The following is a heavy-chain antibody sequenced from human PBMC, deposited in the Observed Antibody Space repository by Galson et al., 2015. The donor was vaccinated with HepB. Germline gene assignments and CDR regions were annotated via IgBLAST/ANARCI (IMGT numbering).Heavy chain of an antibody. J-gene: IGHJ6*02. CDR2: IDTNTGTP. CDR3: ARVTSIYDFSSSAYSYYYYGMDV. V-gene: IGHV7-4-1*02. D-gene: IGHD2-2*01. CDR1: GYTFTNYV. Sequence: SVKVSCKGSGYTFTNYVMNWVRQAPGQGLEWMGGIDTNTGTPTYAQGFTGRFVFSLDTSVRTAYLQISSLKTEDTAVYYCARVTSIYDFSSSAYSYYYYGMDVWGQGTTVTVSS.